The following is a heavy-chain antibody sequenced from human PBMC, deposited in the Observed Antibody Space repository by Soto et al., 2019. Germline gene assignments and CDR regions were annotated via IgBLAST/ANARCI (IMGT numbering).Heavy chain of an antibody. CDR2: ISGSGGST. Sequence: PGGSLRLSCAASGFTFSSYAMSWVRQAPGKGLEWVSAISGSGGSTYYADSVKGRFTISRDNSKNTLYLQMNSLRAEDTAVYYCARYSSSAVVYYYYGMDVWGQGTTVTVSS. V-gene: IGHV3-23*01. J-gene: IGHJ6*02. CDR1: GFTFSSYA. CDR3: ARYSSSAVVYYYYGMDV. D-gene: IGHD6-6*01.